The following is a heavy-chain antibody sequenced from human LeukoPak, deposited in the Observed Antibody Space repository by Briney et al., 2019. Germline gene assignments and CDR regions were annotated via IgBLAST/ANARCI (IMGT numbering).Heavy chain of an antibody. V-gene: IGHV3-33*01. Sequence: GGSLRLSCAGSGFTSISYAMHGVRPAPAKGVEGVAVIWYDGSNKYYADSVKGRFTISRDNSKNTLYLQMNSLRAEDTAVYYCARDSGGGSSSWFDPWGQGTLVTVSS. CDR3: ARDSGGGSSSWFDP. CDR2: IWYDGSNK. CDR1: GFTSISYA. J-gene: IGHJ5*02. D-gene: IGHD2-15*01.